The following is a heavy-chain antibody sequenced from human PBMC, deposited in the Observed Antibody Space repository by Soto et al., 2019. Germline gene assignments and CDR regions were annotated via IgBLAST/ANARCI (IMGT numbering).Heavy chain of an antibody. V-gene: IGHV2-5*02. D-gene: IGHD5-18*01. CDR3: AHSQGRIQLWFGGQDYFDY. Sequence: QITLKESGPTLVKPTQTLTLTCTFSGFSLSTSGVGVGWIRQPPGKALEWLALIYWDDDKRYSPSLKSRLTIPQDTPKNQVVLKMTNMDPADPATYYCAHSQGRIQLWFGGQDYFDYWGQGTLVTVSS. J-gene: IGHJ4*02. CDR1: GFSLSTSGVG. CDR2: IYWDDDK.